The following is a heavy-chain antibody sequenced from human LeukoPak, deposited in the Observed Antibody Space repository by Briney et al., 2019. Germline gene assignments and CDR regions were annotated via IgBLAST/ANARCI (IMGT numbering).Heavy chain of an antibody. Sequence: GEALKISCKGSGYTFTNHWIAWVRPMPGKGREWMGIIYLADSDTRYSPSFQGQVTISADKSVRTAYLQWSSLKASDTAMYYCAFGASNWDQFDYWGQGTLVTVSS. J-gene: IGHJ4*02. CDR1: GYTFTNHW. V-gene: IGHV5-51*01. D-gene: IGHD7-27*01. CDR3: AFGASNWDQFDY. CDR2: IYLADSDT.